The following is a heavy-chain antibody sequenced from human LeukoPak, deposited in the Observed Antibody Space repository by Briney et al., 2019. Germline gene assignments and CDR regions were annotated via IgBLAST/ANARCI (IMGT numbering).Heavy chain of an antibody. D-gene: IGHD1-1*01. CDR3: ATYRGYPVDY. V-gene: IGHV3-21*01. J-gene: IGHJ4*02. Sequence: GGSLRLSCAASGFTFSSYSMNWVRQAPGKGLEWVSSITSSSSYVYYADSVKGRFTISRDNAKNSLYLQMNSLRAEDTAVYYCATYRGYPVDYWGQGTLVTVSS. CDR2: ITSSSSYV. CDR1: GFTFSSYS.